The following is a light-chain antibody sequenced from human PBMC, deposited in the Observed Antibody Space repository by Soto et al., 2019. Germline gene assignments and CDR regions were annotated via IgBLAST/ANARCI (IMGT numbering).Light chain of an antibody. Sequence: AIRMTQSPSSFSASTGDRVTITCRAGQGISSYLAWYQQKPGKAPKLLIYAASTLQSGVPSRFSGSGSGTDFTLTIGCLQSEDFATYYCQQYYSYPLTFGGGTKVDIK. J-gene: IGKJ4*01. V-gene: IGKV1-8*01. CDR1: QGISSY. CDR3: QQYYSYPLT. CDR2: AAS.